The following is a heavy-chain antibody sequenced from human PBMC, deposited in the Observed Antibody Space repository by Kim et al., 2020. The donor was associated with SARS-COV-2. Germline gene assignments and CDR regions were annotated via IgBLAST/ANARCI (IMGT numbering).Heavy chain of an antibody. CDR1: GYTFTSYA. Sequence: ASVKVSCKASGYTFTSYAMHWVRQAPGQRLEWMGWINAGNGNTKYSQKFQGRVTITRDTSASTAYMELSSLRSEDTAVYYCARGYCSGGSCYPGYWGQGTLVTVSS. CDR3: ARGYCSGGSCYPGY. CDR2: INAGNGNT. D-gene: IGHD2-15*01. V-gene: IGHV1-3*01. J-gene: IGHJ4*02.